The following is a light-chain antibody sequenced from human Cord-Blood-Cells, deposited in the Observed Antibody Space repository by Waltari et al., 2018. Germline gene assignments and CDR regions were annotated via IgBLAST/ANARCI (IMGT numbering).Light chain of an antibody. CDR2: DVS. Sequence: QSALTQPASVSGSPGQSLTISCTGTSSDVGGYHYVSWYQQHPGKAPKLMIYDVSNRPSGVSNRFSGSKSGNTASLTISGLQAEDEADYYCSSYTSSSVVFGGGTKLTVL. J-gene: IGLJ2*01. CDR3: SSYTSSSVV. CDR1: SSDVGGYHY. V-gene: IGLV2-14*01.